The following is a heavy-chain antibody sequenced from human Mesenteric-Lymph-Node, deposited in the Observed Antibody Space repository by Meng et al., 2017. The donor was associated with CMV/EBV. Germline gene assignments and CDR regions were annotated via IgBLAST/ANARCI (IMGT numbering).Heavy chain of an antibody. D-gene: IGHD1-26*01. Sequence: GGSLRLSCAASGFTVSSNYMSWVRQAPGKGLEWVSVIYGSDRTYYADSVKGRFTISRDNSKNTLYLQMNSLGAEDTAVYYCARDPVVGADGDAFDIWGQGTMVTVSS. J-gene: IGHJ3*02. V-gene: IGHV3-53*01. CDR1: GFTVSSNY. CDR2: IYGSDRT. CDR3: ARDPVVGADGDAFDI.